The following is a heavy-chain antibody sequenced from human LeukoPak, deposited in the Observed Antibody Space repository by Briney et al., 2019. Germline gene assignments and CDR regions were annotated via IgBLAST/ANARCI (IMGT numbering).Heavy chain of an antibody. CDR1: GFTFSSFG. CDR3: ARSEAAAGNEYFQH. V-gene: IGHV3-30*03. D-gene: IGHD6-13*01. CDR2: ISYDGDNK. Sequence: GGSLRLSCAASGFTFSSFGMHWVRQAPGKGLEWAAVISYDGDNKYYADSVKGRFTISRDNAKNSLYLQMNSLRAEDTAVYYCARSEAAAGNEYFQHWGQGTLVTVSS. J-gene: IGHJ1*01.